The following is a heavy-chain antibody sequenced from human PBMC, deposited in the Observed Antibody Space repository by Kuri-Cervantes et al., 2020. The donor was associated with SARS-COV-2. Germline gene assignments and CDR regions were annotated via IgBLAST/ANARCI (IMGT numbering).Heavy chain of an antibody. CDR3: ARFLRGSRXDLGLDY. V-gene: IGHV4-39*06. D-gene: IGHD5-18*01. J-gene: IGHJ4*02. CDR2: IYYSGST. Sequence: SETLSLXCTXSGGSISSSNYYWGWIRQPPGXGLEXIGSIYYSGSTYYNPSLKSRVTISVDTXXXQFXLKLSSVTAADTAVYYXARFLRGSRXDLGLDYWGQGTLVTVSS. CDR1: GGSISSSNYY.